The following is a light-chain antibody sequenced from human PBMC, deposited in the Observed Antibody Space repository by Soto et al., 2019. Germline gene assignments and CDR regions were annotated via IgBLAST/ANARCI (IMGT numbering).Light chain of an antibody. J-gene: IGKJ4*01. V-gene: IGKV3-11*01. CDR2: DAS. CDR1: QSVSTY. CDR3: QQRGNWPLT. Sequence: EIVLTQSPAYLSLSPGERATLSCRASQSVSTYLAWYQQKPGQAPRLLIYDASNRATDIPARFSGSGSGTDFTLTISSLEPEDFAVYYCQQRGNWPLTFGGGTKVDI.